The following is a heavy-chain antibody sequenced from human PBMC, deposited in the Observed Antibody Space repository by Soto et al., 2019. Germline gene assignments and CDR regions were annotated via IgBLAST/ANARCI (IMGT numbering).Heavy chain of an antibody. J-gene: IGHJ6*02. Sequence: SETLSLTCTVSGGSISSGDYYWSWIRQPPGKGLEWIGYIYYSVSTYYNPSLKSRVTISVDTSKNQFSLKLSSVTAADTAVYYFASSISTHGYYYGMDVWGQGTTVTVSS. V-gene: IGHV4-30-4*01. D-gene: IGHD4-4*01. CDR3: ASSISTHGYYYGMDV. CDR2: IYYSVST. CDR1: GGSISSGDYY.